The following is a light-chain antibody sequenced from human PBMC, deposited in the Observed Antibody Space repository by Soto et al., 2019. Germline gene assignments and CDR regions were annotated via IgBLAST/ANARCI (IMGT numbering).Light chain of an antibody. Sequence: QSVLTQPASVSGSPGQSITISCTGTRSDIGNYNLVSWYQQHPGKAPKLMIHEDSKRPSGVSNRFSGCKSGNTASLTISGLRTEDEADYYCCSYAGSYTWVFGGGTKLTVL. J-gene: IGLJ3*02. CDR3: CSYAGSYTWV. V-gene: IGLV2-23*01. CDR2: EDS. CDR1: RSDIGNYNL.